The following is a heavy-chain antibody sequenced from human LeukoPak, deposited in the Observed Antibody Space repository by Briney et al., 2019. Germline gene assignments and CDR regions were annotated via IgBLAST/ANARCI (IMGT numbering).Heavy chain of an antibody. CDR3: ARGESTVTTIDY. CDR2: ISYDGSNK. V-gene: IGHV3-30*03. J-gene: IGHJ4*02. CDR1: GFTFSSYG. Sequence: GGSLRLSCAASGFTFSSYGMHWVRQAPGKGLEWVAVISYDGSNKYYADSVKGRFTISRDNSKNTLYLQMNSLRAEDTAVYYCARGESTVTTIDYWGQGTLVTVSS. D-gene: IGHD4-17*01.